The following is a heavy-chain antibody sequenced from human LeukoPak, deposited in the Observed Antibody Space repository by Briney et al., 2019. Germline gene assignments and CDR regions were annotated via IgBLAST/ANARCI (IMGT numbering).Heavy chain of an antibody. CDR2: ITSSSSAI. V-gene: IGHV3-48*01. D-gene: IGHD1-26*01. CDR3: ARVRGSYHFDY. Sequence: GGSLRLSCAASGFTFSGCSMNWVRQAPRKGLEWVSYITSSSSAIYYADSVKGRFTISRDNARNSLYLQMNSLRAEDTAVYYCARVRGSYHFDYWGQGTLVTVSS. J-gene: IGHJ4*02. CDR1: GFTFSGCS.